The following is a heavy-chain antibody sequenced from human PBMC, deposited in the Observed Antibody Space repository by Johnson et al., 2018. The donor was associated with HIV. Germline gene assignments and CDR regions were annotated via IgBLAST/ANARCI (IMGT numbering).Heavy chain of an antibody. CDR3: AKDLGIVGAVHRTFDI. Sequence: QVQLVESGGGLVQPGGSLRLSCAASGFTFSSYGMHWVRQAPGKGLEWVAVIWYDGSQKYYTDSVKGRFTISRDNSKNTLYLQMNSLRAEDTAVYYCAKDLGIVGAVHRTFDIWGQGTMVTVSS. CDR1: GFTFSSYG. V-gene: IGHV3-33*06. J-gene: IGHJ3*02. CDR2: IWYDGSQK. D-gene: IGHD1-26*01.